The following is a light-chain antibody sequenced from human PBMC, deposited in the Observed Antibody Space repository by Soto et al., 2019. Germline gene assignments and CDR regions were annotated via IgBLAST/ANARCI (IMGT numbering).Light chain of an antibody. Sequence: EIVLTQSPATLSLSPGERATLSCCASQSVSSSYLAWYQQKPGLAPRLLIYDASCRATGIPDRFSGSGSGTDFTLTISRLEPEDFAVYYCQQYGRSPWTFGQGTNLQIK. J-gene: IGKJ1*01. V-gene: IGKV3D-20*01. CDR2: DAS. CDR1: QSVSSSY. CDR3: QQYGRSPWT.